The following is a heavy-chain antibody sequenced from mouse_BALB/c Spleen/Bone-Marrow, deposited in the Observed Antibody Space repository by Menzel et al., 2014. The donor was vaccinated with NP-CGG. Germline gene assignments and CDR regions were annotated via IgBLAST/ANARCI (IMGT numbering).Heavy chain of an antibody. V-gene: IGHV1S81*02. Sequence: QVQLQQPGAELVKPGASVKLSCKASGYTFTSYWMQWVKQRPGQGLEWIGEINPSNGRINYNEKFKSKATLTVDKSSSTAYTQLSSLTSEDSAVYYCARKYYGSSYVWYFDVWGAGTTVTVSS. CDR2: INPSNGRI. J-gene: IGHJ1*01. D-gene: IGHD1-1*01. CDR1: GYTFTSYW. CDR3: ARKYYGSSYVWYFDV.